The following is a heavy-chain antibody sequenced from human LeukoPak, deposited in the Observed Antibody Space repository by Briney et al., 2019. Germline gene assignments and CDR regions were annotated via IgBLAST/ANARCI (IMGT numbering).Heavy chain of an antibody. J-gene: IGHJ4*02. CDR3: ARLRGAMTTVNSDFDY. CDR1: GGSISCSSYY. D-gene: IGHD4-17*01. CDR2: GFYSGSA. V-gene: IGHV4-39*01. Sequence: KPSETLSFTCIVSGGSISCSSYYWAWLRQPPGKGLEWIGSGFYSGSAYYNPSLKSRVTISVDTSKNQFSLNLSSVTAADTALYYCARLRGAMTTVNSDFDYWGQGTLVTVSS.